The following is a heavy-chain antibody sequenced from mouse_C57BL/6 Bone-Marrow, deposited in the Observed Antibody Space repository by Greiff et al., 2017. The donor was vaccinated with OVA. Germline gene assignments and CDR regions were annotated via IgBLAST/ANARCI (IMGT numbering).Heavy chain of an antibody. Sequence: EVKLMESGGGLVQPGGSLKLSCAASGFTFSDYYMYWVRQTPEKRLEWVAYISNGGGSTYYPDTVKGRFTISRDNAKNTLYLQMSRLKSEDTAMYYCARDGYFLYAMDYWGKGTSVTVSS. CDR3: ARDGYFLYAMDY. D-gene: IGHD2-3*01. V-gene: IGHV5-12*01. J-gene: IGHJ4*01. CDR1: GFTFSDYY. CDR2: ISNGGGST.